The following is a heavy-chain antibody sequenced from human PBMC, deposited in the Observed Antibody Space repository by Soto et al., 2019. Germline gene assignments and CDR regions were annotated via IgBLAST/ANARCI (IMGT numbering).Heavy chain of an antibody. J-gene: IGHJ4*02. D-gene: IGHD6-13*01. Sequence: HLRLQESGPGLVKTSETLSLTCTISGGSVRSSSYYWGWIRQPPGKGLEWIASIHYSGRTNNNPALKSRVTMSIATYTNQFSLKMKSVTAADTAVYYGARHEGGAAADRPLDSGGKGTLLTVSS. CDR2: IHYSGRT. V-gene: IGHV4-39*01. CDR3: ARHEGGAAADRPLDS. CDR1: GGSVRSSSYY.